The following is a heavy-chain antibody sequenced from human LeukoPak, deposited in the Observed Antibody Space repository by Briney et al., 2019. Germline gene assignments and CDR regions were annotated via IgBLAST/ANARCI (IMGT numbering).Heavy chain of an antibody. Sequence: SETLSLTCAVPGGSISSSNWWSWVRQPPGKGLEWIGEIYHSGSTNYNPSLKSRVTISVDKSKNQFSLKLSSVTAADTAVYYCARGPVGAIDAFDIWGQGTMVTVSS. CDR2: IYHSGST. D-gene: IGHD1-26*01. CDR1: GGSISSSNW. CDR3: ARGPVGAIDAFDI. J-gene: IGHJ3*02. V-gene: IGHV4-4*02.